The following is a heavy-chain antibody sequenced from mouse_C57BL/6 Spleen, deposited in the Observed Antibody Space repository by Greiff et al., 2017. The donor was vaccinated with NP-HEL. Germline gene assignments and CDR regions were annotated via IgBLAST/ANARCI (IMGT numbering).Heavy chain of an antibody. CDR2: INPYNGGT. D-gene: IGHD1-1*01. Sequence: EVQLQESGPVLVKPGASVKMSCKASGYTFTDYYMHWVKQSPGKSLEWIGVINPYNGGTSYNQKFKGKATLTVDKSSSTAYMELNSLTSEDSAVYCCALLRYYIDYWGQGTTLTVSS. J-gene: IGHJ2*01. CDR1: GYTFTDYY. CDR3: ALLRYYIDY. V-gene: IGHV1-19*01.